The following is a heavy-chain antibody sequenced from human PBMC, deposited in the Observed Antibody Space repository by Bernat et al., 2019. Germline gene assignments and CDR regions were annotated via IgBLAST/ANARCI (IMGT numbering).Heavy chain of an antibody. Sequence: EVQLVESGGVLVQPGGSLRLSCAASGFTFSSYSMNWVRQAPGKGLEWGSYITSTSSTIYYADSVKGRFTVSRDNAKNSLFLQMNSLRDEDTAVYYCTGGYGSSYRYYYMDVWGKGTTVTVSS. CDR1: GFTFSSYS. CDR2: ITSTSSTI. D-gene: IGHD6-13*01. CDR3: TGGYGSSYRYYYMDV. V-gene: IGHV3-48*02. J-gene: IGHJ6*03.